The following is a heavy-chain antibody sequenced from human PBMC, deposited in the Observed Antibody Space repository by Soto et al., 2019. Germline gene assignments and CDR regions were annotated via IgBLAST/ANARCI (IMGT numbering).Heavy chain of an antibody. V-gene: IGHV1-18*01. Sequence: QVRLVQSGAEVKKPGASVKVSCKTYGYDFTNYGINWVRQAPGQGLEWMGWISAYNGNIVYAQNFRGRATLTTDTSTGSAYMELRSLRSDDTAVYYCAGGHDILTGWKFTLWGQGTLVTVSS. J-gene: IGHJ4*02. D-gene: IGHD3-9*01. CDR3: AGGHDILTGWKFTL. CDR2: ISAYNGNI. CDR1: GYDFTNYG.